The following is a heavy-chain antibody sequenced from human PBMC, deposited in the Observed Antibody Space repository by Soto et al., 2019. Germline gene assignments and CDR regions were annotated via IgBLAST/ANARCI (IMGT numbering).Heavy chain of an antibody. V-gene: IGHV2-5*02. J-gene: IGHJ5*02. D-gene: IGHD3-22*01. CDR1: GFSLSTSGVG. Sequence: SGPSLVNPTQTLTLTCTFSGFSLSTSGVGVGWIRQPPGKALEWLALIYWDDDKRYSPSLKSRLTITKDTSQNQVVLTMTNMDPVDTATYYCAHSLIGYYYDSSGSNWFDPWGQGTLVTVSS. CDR2: IYWDDDK. CDR3: AHSLIGYYYDSSGSNWFDP.